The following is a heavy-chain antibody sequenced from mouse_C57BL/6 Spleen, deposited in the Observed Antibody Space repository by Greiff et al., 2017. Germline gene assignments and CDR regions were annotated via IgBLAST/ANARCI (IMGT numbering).Heavy chain of an antibody. D-gene: IGHD4-1*02. Sequence: VQLQQPGAELVKPGASVKLSCKASGYTFTSYWMQWVKQRPGQGLEWIGEIDPSDSYTNYNQKFKGKATLTVDTSSSTAYMQLSSLTSEDSAVYYCARGGTNWEPFDYWGQGTTLTVSS. CDR3: ARGGTNWEPFDY. V-gene: IGHV1-50*01. CDR2: IDPSDSYT. J-gene: IGHJ2*01. CDR1: GYTFTSYW.